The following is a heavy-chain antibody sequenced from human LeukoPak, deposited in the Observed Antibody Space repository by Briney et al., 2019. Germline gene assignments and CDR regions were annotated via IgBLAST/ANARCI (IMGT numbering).Heavy chain of an antibody. D-gene: IGHD2-21*01. CDR3: ARTSKFHMDV. V-gene: IGHV1-46*01. J-gene: IGHJ6*02. CDR2: IKPSGGST. CDR1: GYNFINYY. Sequence: ASVKVSCQASGYNFINYYIHWVPQAPGHGLEWMGVIKPSGGSTTYAQKFQDRVTMTRDMSTRTVYMEVSSLRSEDTAVYYCARTSKFHMDVWGQGTTVTVSS.